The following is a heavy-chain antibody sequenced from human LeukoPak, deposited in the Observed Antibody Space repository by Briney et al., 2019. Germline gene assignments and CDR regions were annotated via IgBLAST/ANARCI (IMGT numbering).Heavy chain of an antibody. Sequence: QPGGSQRLYCAASGFTFSRYWRPWVRQATGKGLVWVSRINPEETNTNYADSVEGRFTISRDNAKSTLYLHINSLRVEDTAVYYCARGGLEPTDYWGQGTLVTVSS. V-gene: IGHV3-74*01. D-gene: IGHD1-1*01. CDR2: INPEETNT. J-gene: IGHJ4*02. CDR3: ARGGLEPTDY. CDR1: GFTFSRYW.